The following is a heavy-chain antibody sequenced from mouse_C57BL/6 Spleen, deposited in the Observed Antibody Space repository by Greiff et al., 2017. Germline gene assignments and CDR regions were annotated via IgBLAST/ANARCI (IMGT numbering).Heavy chain of an antibody. Sequence: VQLQQPGAELVKPGASVKLSCKASGYTFTSYWMHWVKQRPGQGLEWIGMIHPNSGSTNYNDKVKSKATLTVDKSSSKAYMLLSSLTSEDSSVYYCARASYDSSSWFAYWGQGTLVTVSA. CDR2: IHPNSGST. J-gene: IGHJ3*01. CDR1: GYTFTSYW. V-gene: IGHV1-64*01. D-gene: IGHD1-1*01. CDR3: ARASYDSSSWFAY.